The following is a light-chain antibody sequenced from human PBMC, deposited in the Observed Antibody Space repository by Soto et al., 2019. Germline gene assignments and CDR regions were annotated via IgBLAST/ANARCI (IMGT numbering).Light chain of an antibody. J-gene: IGKJ4*01. CDR1: QSVGNF. CDR2: DVS. Sequence: EVVLTQSPATLSLSPRARATLSCRASQSVGNFLAWYQQKPGQAPRLLIYDVSNRATGIPARFGGSGSGTDFTITIRKLEPEDFAVYYCQNSANWPPSVTFGGGTRV. CDR3: QNSANWPPSVT. V-gene: IGKV3-11*01.